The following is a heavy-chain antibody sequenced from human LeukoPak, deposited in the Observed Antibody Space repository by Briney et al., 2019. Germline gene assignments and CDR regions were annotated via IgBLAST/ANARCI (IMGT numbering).Heavy chain of an antibody. CDR2: IYTSGST. CDR3: ATNRVGTYDRPFDI. Sequence: SQTLSLTCTVSGGSISSGSYYWRWIRQPAGKGLEWIGRIYTSGSTNYNPSLKSRVTISIDTSKNQFSLELSSVTATDTAVYFCATNRVGTYDRPFDIWGQGTMVTVSS. D-gene: IGHD1-26*01. CDR1: GGSISSGSYY. J-gene: IGHJ3*02. V-gene: IGHV4-61*02.